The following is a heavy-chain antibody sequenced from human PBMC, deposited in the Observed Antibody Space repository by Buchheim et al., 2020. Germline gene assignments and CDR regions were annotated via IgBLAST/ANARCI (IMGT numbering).Heavy chain of an antibody. CDR2: INHSGST. CDR3: ARGRNYDFWSGYWFDP. D-gene: IGHD3-3*01. CDR1: GGSFSGYY. V-gene: IGHV4-34*01. J-gene: IGHJ5*02. Sequence: QVQLQQWGAGLLKPSETLSLTCAVYGGSFSGYYWSWIRQPPGKGLEWIGEINHSGSTNYNPSLKSRVTISVDTSKNQFSLKLSSVTAADTAVYYCARGRNYDFWSGYWFDPWGQGTL.